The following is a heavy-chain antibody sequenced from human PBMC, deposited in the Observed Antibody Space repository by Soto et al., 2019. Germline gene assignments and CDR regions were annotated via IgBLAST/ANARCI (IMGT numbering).Heavy chain of an antibody. CDR3: ARGLTTVTTGIY. V-gene: IGHV1-8*01. Sequence: ASVKVSCKASGYTFTSYDINWVRQATGQGLEWMGWMNPNSGNTGYAQKFQGRVTMTRNTSISTAYMELSSLRSEDTAVYYCARGLTTVTTGIYWGQGTPVTVSS. D-gene: IGHD4-17*01. CDR1: GYTFTSYD. J-gene: IGHJ4*02. CDR2: MNPNSGNT.